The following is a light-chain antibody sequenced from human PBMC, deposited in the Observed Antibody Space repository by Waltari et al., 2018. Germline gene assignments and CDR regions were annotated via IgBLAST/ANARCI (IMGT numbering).Light chain of an antibody. CDR3: SSYAGSNVL. CDR2: GVS. Sequence: QSALTQPPPASGSPGQSVTISCTGTSSDVGGYNYVSWYQQHPGKAPKLMIYGVSQRPSGVPDRFSGSKSGNTASLIVSGLQAEDEADYYCSSYAGSNVLFGGGTKLTVL. CDR1: SSDVGGYNY. J-gene: IGLJ2*01. V-gene: IGLV2-8*01.